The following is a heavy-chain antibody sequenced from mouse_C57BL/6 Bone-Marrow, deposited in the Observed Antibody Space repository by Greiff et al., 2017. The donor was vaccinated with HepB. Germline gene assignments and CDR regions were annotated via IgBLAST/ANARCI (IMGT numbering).Heavy chain of an antibody. Sequence: VQLKESGPELVKPGASVKISCKASGYSFTDYNMNWVKQSNGKSLEWIGVINPNYGTTSYNQKFKGKATLTVDQSSSTAYMQLNSLTSEDSAVYYFARFKGFYDGYLYYAMDYWGQGTSVTVSS. D-gene: IGHD2-3*01. CDR3: ARFKGFYDGYLYYAMDY. V-gene: IGHV1-39*01. CDR1: GYSFTDYN. CDR2: INPNYGTT. J-gene: IGHJ4*01.